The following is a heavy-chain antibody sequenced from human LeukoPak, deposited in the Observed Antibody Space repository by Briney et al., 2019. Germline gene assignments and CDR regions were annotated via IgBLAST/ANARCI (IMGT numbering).Heavy chain of an antibody. CDR2: INPSGGST. D-gene: IGHD3-3*01. V-gene: IGHV1-46*01. Sequence: ASVKVSCKASGYTFTGYYMHWVRQAPGQGLEWMGIINPSGGSTSYAQKFQGRVTMTRDTSTSTVYMELSSLRSEDTAVYYCARGRFQGVEYYHYYMDVWGKGTTVTISS. J-gene: IGHJ6*03. CDR3: ARGRFQGVEYYHYYMDV. CDR1: GYTFTGYY.